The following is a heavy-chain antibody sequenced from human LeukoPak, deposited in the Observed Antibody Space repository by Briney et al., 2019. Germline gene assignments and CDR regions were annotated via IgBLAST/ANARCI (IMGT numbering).Heavy chain of an antibody. V-gene: IGHV3-23*01. J-gene: IGHJ3*02. CDR2: ISGSGGST. CDR3: AGEITMVRGAAVAFDI. D-gene: IGHD3-10*01. Sequence: PGASLRLSCAASGFTFSSYAMSWVRQAPGKGLEWVSAISGSGGSTYYADSVKGRFTISRDDSKNTLYLQMNSLRAEDTAVYYCAGEITMVRGAAVAFDIWGQGTMVTVSS. CDR1: GFTFSSYA.